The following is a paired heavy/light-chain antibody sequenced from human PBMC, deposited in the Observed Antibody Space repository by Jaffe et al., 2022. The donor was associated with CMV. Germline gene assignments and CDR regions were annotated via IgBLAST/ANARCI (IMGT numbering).Light chain of an antibody. CDR2: KAS. J-gene: IGKJ3*01. V-gene: IGKV1-5*03. CDR3: QQYNSYPFT. Sequence: DIQMTQSPSTLSASVGDRVTITCRASQSISSWLAWYQQKPGKAPKLLIYKASSLESGVPSRFSGSGSGTEFTLTISSLQPDDFATYYCQQYNSYPFTFGPGTKVDIK. CDR1: QSISSW.
Heavy chain of an antibody. D-gene: IGHD3-9*01. Sequence: QVQLVQSGAEVKKPGASVKVSCKASGYTFTGYYMHWVRQAPGQGLEWMGWINPNSGGTNYAQKFQGWVTMTRDTSISTAYMELSRLRSDDTAVYYCARAAYYDILTGYGPSNWFDPWGQGTLVTVSS. J-gene: IGHJ5*02. CDR1: GYTFTGYY. CDR3: ARAAYYDILTGYGPSNWFDP. V-gene: IGHV1-2*04. CDR2: INPNSGGT.